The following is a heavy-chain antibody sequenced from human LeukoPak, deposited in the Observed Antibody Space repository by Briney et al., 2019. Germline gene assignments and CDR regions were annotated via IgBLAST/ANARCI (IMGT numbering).Heavy chain of an antibody. CDR1: GGSISSYY. CDR3: AREPTILCGSSTSCYSYYYYMDV. D-gene: IGHD2-2*01. V-gene: IGHV4-4*07. Sequence: SETLSLTCTVSGGSISSYYWSWIRQPAGKGLEWIGRIYTSGSTNYNPSLKSRVTMSVDTSKNQFSLKLSSVTAADTAVYYCAREPTILCGSSTSCYSYYYYMDVWGKGTTVTVS. CDR2: IYTSGST. J-gene: IGHJ6*03.